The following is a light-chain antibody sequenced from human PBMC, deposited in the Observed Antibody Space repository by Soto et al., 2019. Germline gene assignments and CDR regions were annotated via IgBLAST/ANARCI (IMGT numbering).Light chain of an antibody. CDR3: QTWGTGIRVV. J-gene: IGLJ2*01. V-gene: IGLV4-69*01. CDR2: LNSDGSH. CDR1: SGHSSYA. Sequence: QLVPTQSPSASASLGASVKLTCTLSSGHSSYAIAWHQQQPEKGPRYLMKLNSDGSHSKGDGIPDRFSGSSSGAERYLTISSLQSEDEADYYCQTWGTGIRVVFGGGTKLTVL.